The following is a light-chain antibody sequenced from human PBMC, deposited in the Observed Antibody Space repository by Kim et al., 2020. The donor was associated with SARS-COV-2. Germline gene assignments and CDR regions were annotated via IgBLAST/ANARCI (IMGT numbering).Light chain of an antibody. J-gene: IGKJ1*01. V-gene: IGKV3-15*01. CDR1: HSVSSN. CDR2: GAS. CDR3: QQYNNWPLT. Sequence: VSPGESATLSCRASHSVSSNLAWYQQKPGQAPRLLIYGASTRATAIPARFSGSGSGKEFTLTISSLQSEDFAVYYCQQYNNWPLTFGQGTKVDIK.